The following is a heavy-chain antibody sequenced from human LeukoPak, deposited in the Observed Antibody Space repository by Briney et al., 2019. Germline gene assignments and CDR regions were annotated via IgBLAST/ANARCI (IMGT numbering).Heavy chain of an antibody. CDR2: ISAYNGNT. J-gene: IGHJ4*02. V-gene: IGHV1-18*01. CDR1: VYTFTSYG. CDR3: ARAAGVAVAPVDY. D-gene: IGHD6-19*01. Sequence: ASVNVSCKASVYTFTSYGVSWVRQAPGQGLEWMGWISAYNGNTNYAQKLQGRVTMTTDTSTNTAYMELRSLRSDDTAVYYCARAAGVAVAPVDYWGQGTLVTVSS.